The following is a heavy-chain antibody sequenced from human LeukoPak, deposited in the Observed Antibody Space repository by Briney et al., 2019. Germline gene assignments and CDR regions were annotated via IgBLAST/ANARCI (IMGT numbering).Heavy chain of an antibody. CDR2: IYWNDDK. J-gene: IGHJ4*02. V-gene: IGHV2-5*01. CDR3: AHINAWGSYSLFDY. D-gene: IGHD3-16*01. Sequence: SGPTLVNPTQTLTLTCTFSGFSLSTNGVGVGWIRQPPGKALEWLALIYWNDDKRYSPSLKSRLTITRDTSRNRVGLTMTNTDPVDAGTYYCAHINAWGSYSLFDYWGQGTLVTVSS. CDR1: GFSLSTNGVG.